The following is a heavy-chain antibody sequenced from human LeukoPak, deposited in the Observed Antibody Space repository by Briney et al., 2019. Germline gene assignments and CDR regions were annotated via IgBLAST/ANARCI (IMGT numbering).Heavy chain of an antibody. J-gene: IGHJ4*02. CDR2: IYYSGST. Sequence: SETLSLTCTISGGSISSYYWSWIRQPPGKGLEWIGYIYYSGSTNYNPSLKSRVTISVDTSKNQFSLKLSSVTAADTAVYYCARGAAAGSFDYWGQGTLVTVSS. CDR1: GGSISSYY. CDR3: ARGAAAGSFDY. D-gene: IGHD6-13*01. V-gene: IGHV4-59*01.